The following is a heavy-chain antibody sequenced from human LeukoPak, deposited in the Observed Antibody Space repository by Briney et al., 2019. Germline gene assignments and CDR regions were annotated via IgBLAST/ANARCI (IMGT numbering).Heavy chain of an antibody. CDR3: ARLLSYDILTDNYSKYYMDV. V-gene: IGHV4-39*02. J-gene: IGHJ6*03. CDR1: SASIIIHNYY. D-gene: IGHD3-9*01. Sequence: SETLSLTCTVSSASIIIHNYYWGWIRQPPGKRLELIASIYYTGTTFYNPSLKSRVTMSVDTSNNHFALKVNSVTAADTAVYYCARLLSYDILTDNYSKYYMDVWGKGTTVTVSS. CDR2: IYYTGTT.